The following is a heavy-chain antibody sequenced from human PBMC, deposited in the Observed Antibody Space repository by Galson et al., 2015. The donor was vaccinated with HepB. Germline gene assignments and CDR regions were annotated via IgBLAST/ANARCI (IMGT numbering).Heavy chain of an antibody. J-gene: IGHJ4*02. CDR1: GFPFNPYW. CDR2: INEDGSDK. Sequence: SLRLSCAASGFPFNPYWMTWVRQAPGKGLEWVANINEDGSDKNYVDSVKGRFIISRDNAKRALYLQMNSLRADDTAVYYCATRGQAMADWGQGTLVTVSS. D-gene: IGHD6-19*01. CDR3: ATRGQAMAD. V-gene: IGHV3-7*01.